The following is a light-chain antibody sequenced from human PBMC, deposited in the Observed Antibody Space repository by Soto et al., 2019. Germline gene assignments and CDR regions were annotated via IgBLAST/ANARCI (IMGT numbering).Light chain of an antibody. J-gene: IGKJ1*01. CDR2: GVS. Sequence: EIVMTQSPATLSVSPGERATISCRASQTVSSNLAWYQQKPGQAPRLLIHGVSTRATGIPARFSGGGSGTEFTLTISSLQSEDSAIYYCQQYNTWRTFGQGTKVEIK. CDR3: QQYNTWRT. V-gene: IGKV3-15*01. CDR1: QTVSSN.